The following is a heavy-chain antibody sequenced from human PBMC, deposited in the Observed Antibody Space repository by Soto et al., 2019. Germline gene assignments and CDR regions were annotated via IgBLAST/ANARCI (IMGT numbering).Heavy chain of an antibody. D-gene: IGHD2-15*01. CDR1: GFTFSNYG. V-gene: IGHV3-33*01. Sequence: QVQLVESGGGVVQPGRSLRLSCAASGFTFSNYGMHWVRQAPGKGLEWVAVIWYDGSNKYYADSVKGRFTISRDNSKNTLYLQMNSLRAEDTAVYYCASEYWSGGSCYYYGMDVWGQGTTVTVSS. J-gene: IGHJ6*02. CDR3: ASEYWSGGSCYYYGMDV. CDR2: IWYDGSNK.